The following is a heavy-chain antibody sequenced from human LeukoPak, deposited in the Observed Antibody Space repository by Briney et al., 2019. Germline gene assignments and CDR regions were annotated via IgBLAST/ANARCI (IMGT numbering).Heavy chain of an antibody. CDR2: MGVSGDNV. V-gene: IGHV3-23*01. CDR3: AKDPNGDYVGAFDT. Sequence: LGGSLRLSCAASGFTFSAYGVTWVRQAPGKGLEGVSSMGVSGDNVHYADSVKGRFAISRDNSKNTLYLQMNSLRAEDAAVYYCAKDPNGDYVGAFDTWGQGTMVIVSS. CDR1: GFTFSAYG. D-gene: IGHD4-17*01. J-gene: IGHJ3*02.